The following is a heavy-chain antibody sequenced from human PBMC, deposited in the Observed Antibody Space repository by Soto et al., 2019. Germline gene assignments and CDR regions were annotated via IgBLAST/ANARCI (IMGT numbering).Heavy chain of an antibody. CDR3: QGPGYSGYDFDY. CDR2: ISSSSSYI. V-gene: IGHV3-21*01. CDR1: GFTFSSYS. Sequence: EVQLVESGGGLVKPGGSLRLSCAASGFTFSSYSMNWVRQAPGKGLEWVSSISSSSSYIYYADSVKGRFTISRDNAKNSLYLQMNSVRAEDTAVYYCQGPGYSGYDFDYWGQGTLVTVSS. J-gene: IGHJ4*02. D-gene: IGHD5-12*01.